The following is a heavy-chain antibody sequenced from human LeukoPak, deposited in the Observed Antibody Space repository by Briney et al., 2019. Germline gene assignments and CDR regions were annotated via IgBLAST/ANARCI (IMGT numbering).Heavy chain of an antibody. J-gene: IGHJ5*02. D-gene: IGHD6-6*01. V-gene: IGHV1-69*06. CDR3: AREGIAARHDWFDP. CDR1: GGTFNSYA. CDR2: IIPNFGTA. Sequence: ASVKVSCKASGGTFNSYAISWVRQAPGQGLEWMGGIIPNFGTANYAQKFQGRVTITADKSTSTAYMELSSLRSEDTAVYYCAREGIAARHDWFDPWGQGTLVTVSS.